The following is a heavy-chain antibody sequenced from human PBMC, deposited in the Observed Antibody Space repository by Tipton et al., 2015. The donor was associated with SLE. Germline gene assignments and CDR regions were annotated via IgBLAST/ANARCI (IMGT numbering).Heavy chain of an antibody. Sequence: LRLSCTVSGGSISSSSSYYWGWIRQPPGKGLEWIGSIYYSGNTYSNPSLKSRVTISVDTSKNQFSLKLSSVTAADTAVYYCARGRRYYDSSGYGYWGQGTLVTVSS. D-gene: IGHD3-22*01. V-gene: IGHV4-39*07. J-gene: IGHJ4*02. CDR2: IYYSGNT. CDR3: ARGRRYYDSSGYGY. CDR1: GGSISSSSSYY.